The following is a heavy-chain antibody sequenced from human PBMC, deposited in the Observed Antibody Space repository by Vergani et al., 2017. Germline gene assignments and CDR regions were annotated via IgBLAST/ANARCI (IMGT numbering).Heavy chain of an antibody. J-gene: IGHJ4*02. Sequence: EVQLVESGGGLVQPGESLKISCKGSGYSFTSYWIGWVRQMPGKGLEWMGINYPGDSDTRYSPSFQGQVTISADKSISTAYLQWSSLKASDTAMYYCARHERGYYYDSSGYLIDYWGQGTLVTVSS. D-gene: IGHD3-22*01. CDR3: ARHERGYYYDSSGYLIDY. CDR1: GYSFTSYW. CDR2: NYPGDSDT. V-gene: IGHV5-51*01.